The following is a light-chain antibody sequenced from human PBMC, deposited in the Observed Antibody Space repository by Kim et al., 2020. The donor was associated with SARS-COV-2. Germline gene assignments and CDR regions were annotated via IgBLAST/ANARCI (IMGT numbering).Light chain of an antibody. CDR2: EDN. J-gene: IGLJ2*01. V-gene: IGLV6-57*03. Sequence: GKTVTISRPRSSGSIASNYVQWYQQRPGSAPTTVIYEDNQRPSGVPDRFSGSIDSSSNSASLTISGLKTEDEADYYCQSYDSSIVVFGGGTQLTVL. CDR3: QSYDSSIVV. CDR1: SGSIASNY.